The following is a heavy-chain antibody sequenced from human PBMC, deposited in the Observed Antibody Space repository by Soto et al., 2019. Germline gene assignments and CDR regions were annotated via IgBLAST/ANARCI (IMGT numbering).Heavy chain of an antibody. Sequence: GESLKISCKGSGYSFTSYWIGWVRQMPGKGLEWMGIIYPGDSDTRYSPSFQGQVTISADKSISTAYLQWSSLKASDTAMYYCARPSRYYDSSGGLNYGMDVWGQGTTVTVSS. CDR1: GYSFTSYW. J-gene: IGHJ6*02. CDR3: ARPSRYYDSSGGLNYGMDV. V-gene: IGHV5-51*01. CDR2: IYPGDSDT. D-gene: IGHD3-22*01.